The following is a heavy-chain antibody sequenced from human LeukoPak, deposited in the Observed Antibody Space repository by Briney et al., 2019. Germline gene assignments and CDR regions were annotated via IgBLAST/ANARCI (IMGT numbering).Heavy chain of an antibody. CDR3: AKVTYSSSWYNWFDP. D-gene: IGHD6-13*01. CDR2: ISYDGSNK. V-gene: IGHV3-30*18. CDR1: GFTFSSYA. J-gene: IGHJ5*02. Sequence: GGSLRLSCAASGFTFSSYAMHWVRQAPGKGLEWVAVISYDGSNKYYADSVKGRFTISRDNSKNTLYLQMNSLRAEDTAVYYCAKVTYSSSWYNWFDPWGQGTLVTVSS.